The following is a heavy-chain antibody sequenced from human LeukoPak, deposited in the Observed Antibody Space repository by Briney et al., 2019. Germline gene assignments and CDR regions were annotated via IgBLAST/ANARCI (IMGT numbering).Heavy chain of an antibody. Sequence: GASLRLSCAASGFTFRYHAMRWVRQAPGKGLEWVSIVSCDGITKYYGESVKGRFTISRDNFMNTAYLHMSSLGAEDTALYFCAKDSPLGGYARDWSSHFFVHWGRGTLVTVSS. CDR3: AKDSPLGGYARDWSSHFFVH. CDR2: VSCDGITK. J-gene: IGHJ4*02. V-gene: IGHV3-23*03. D-gene: IGHD2-2*01. CDR1: GFTFRYHA.